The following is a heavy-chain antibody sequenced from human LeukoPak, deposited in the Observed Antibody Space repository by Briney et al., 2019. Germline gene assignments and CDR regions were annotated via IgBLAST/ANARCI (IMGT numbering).Heavy chain of an antibody. CDR3: ARDLRMVRGVYPFDI. Sequence: PGGSLRLSCAASGFNFSTYWMTWVRQVPGKGLEWVANIKQDGSEKYYVDSVKGRFTISRDNAKNSLYLQMNSLRAEDTAVYYCARDLRMVRGVYPFDIWGQGTMVTVSS. CDR1: GFNFSTYW. D-gene: IGHD3-10*01. J-gene: IGHJ3*02. CDR2: IKQDGSEK. V-gene: IGHV3-7*01.